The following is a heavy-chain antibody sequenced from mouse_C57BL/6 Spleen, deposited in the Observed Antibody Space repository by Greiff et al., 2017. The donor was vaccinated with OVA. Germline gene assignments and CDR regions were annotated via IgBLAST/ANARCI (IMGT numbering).Heavy chain of an antibody. J-gene: IGHJ2*01. CDR3: AREGDGYLNYFDY. CDR1: GFTFSSYA. V-gene: IGHV5-4*01. CDR2: ISDGGSYT. D-gene: IGHD2-3*01. Sequence: EVKVEESGGGLVKPGGSLKLSCAASGFTFSSYAMSWVRQTPEKRLEWVATISDGGSYTSYPDNVKGRFTISRDNAKNNLYLQMSHLKSEDTAMYYCAREGDGYLNYFDYWGQGTTLTVSS.